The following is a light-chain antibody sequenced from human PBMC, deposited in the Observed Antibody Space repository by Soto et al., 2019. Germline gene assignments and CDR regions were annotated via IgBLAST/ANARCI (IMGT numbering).Light chain of an antibody. J-gene: IGKJ4*01. V-gene: IGKV1D-12*01. CDR1: QDIGSW. CDR3: QQANSFPLT. CDR2: AAS. Sequence: DIQVTQSPSSVSASVGDTVTITCRASQDIGSWSSWYQQKPGKAPQLLIYAASTVESGVPSRFSGSGSGTEFTLIISGLQTEDFATYYCQQANSFPLTFGGGTKVEIK.